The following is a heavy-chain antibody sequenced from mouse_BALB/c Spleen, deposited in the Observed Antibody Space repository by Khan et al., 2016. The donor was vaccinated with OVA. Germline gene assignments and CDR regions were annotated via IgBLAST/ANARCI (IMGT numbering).Heavy chain of an antibody. D-gene: IGHD1-1*02. J-gene: IGHJ3*01. CDR1: GYIFTDYV. CDR3: AKNYASWFAY. Sequence: MQLQESGPELVKPGASVKMSCKASGYIFTDYVINWVKQRTGQGLEWIGEIYPESGTTYYNEKFKGKATLTADKSSNTAYMQLSSLTSEDSAVYFCAKNYASWFAYWGQGTLVTVSA. CDR2: IYPESGTT. V-gene: IGHV1-77*01.